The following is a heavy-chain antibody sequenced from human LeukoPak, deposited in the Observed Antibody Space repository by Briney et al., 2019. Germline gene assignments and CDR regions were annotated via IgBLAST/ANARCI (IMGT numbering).Heavy chain of an antibody. J-gene: IGHJ4*02. CDR1: GGTFSSYA. D-gene: IGHD1-26*01. V-gene: IGHV1-69*05. CDR2: IIPIFGAA. CDR3: ASVGRVGATGLDY. Sequence: SVKVSCKASGGTFSSYAISWVRQAPGQGLEWMGGIIPIFGAANYAQKFQGRVTITTDESTSTAYMELSSLRSEDTAVYYCASVGRVGATGLDYWGQGTLVTVSS.